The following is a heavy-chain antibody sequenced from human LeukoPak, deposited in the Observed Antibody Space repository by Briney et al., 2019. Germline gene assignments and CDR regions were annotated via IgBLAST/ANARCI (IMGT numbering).Heavy chain of an antibody. J-gene: IGHJ4*02. CDR3: ARDTLIAAFDY. D-gene: IGHD6-13*01. CDR1: GGSISSYY. Sequence: SETLSLTCNVSGGSISSYYWSWIRQPPGKGLEWIGYIYYSGSTNYNPSLKSRVTISVDTSKNQFSLKLSSVTAADTAVYYCARDTLIAAFDYWGQGTLVTVSS. CDR2: IYYSGST. V-gene: IGHV4-59*12.